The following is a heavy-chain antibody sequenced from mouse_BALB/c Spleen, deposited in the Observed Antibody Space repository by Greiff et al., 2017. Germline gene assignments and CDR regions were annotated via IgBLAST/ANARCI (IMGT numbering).Heavy chain of an antibody. CDR2: IWSGGST. Sequence: VKLVESGPGLVQPSQSLSITCTVSGFSLTSYGVHWVRQSPGKGLEWLGVIWSGGSTDYNAAFISRLSISKDNSKSQVFFKMNSLQANDTAIYYCARGSYYRYDGYYFDYWGQGTTLTVSS. CDR3: ARGSYYRYDGYYFDY. J-gene: IGHJ2*01. CDR1: GFSLTSYG. V-gene: IGHV2-2*02. D-gene: IGHD2-14*01.